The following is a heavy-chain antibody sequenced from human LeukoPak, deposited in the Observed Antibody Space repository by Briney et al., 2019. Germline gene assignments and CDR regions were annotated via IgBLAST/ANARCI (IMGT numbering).Heavy chain of an antibody. D-gene: IGHD4-23*01. CDR2: IKEDGSEL. J-gene: IGHJ4*02. V-gene: IGHV3-7*01. CDR3: ARDRGYSTFDY. Sequence: GGSLRLSCAASAFTFSNYWMSWVRQAPGKGLEWVANIKEDGSELNYVDSVTGRFTISRDNAKSSLYLQMNSLRVDDTAVYYCARDRGYSTFDYWGQGTLVTVSS. CDR1: AFTFSNYW.